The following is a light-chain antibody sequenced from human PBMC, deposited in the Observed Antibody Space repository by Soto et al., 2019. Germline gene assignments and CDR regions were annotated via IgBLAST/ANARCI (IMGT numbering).Light chain of an antibody. J-gene: IGKJ4*01. CDR3: QQRSNCPLT. Sequence: EIVLSQSPATLSLSPGERATLSCRASQSVSRYLAWYQQKPGQAPRLLIYDASNRATGIPARFSGSGSGTDFTLTISRLEPEDFAVYYCQQRSNCPLTFGGGTKLEIK. V-gene: IGKV3-11*01. CDR1: QSVSRY. CDR2: DAS.